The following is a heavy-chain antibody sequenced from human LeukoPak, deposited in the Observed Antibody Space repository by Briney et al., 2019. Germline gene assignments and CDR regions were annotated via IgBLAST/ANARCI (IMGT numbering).Heavy chain of an antibody. Sequence: PGGSLRLSCAASGFTSSSYGMHWVRQAPGKGLEWVAVISYDGSNKYYADSVKGRFTISRDNSKNTLYLQMNSLRAEDTAVYYCAKVLATYCGGDCPPYFDYWGQGTLVTVSS. CDR1: GFTSSSYG. V-gene: IGHV3-30*18. J-gene: IGHJ4*02. CDR2: ISYDGSNK. D-gene: IGHD2-21*02. CDR3: AKVLATYCGGDCPPYFDY.